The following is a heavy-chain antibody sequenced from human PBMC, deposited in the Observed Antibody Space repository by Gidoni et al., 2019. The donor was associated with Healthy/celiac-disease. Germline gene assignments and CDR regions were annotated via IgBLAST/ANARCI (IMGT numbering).Heavy chain of an antibody. J-gene: IGHJ3*02. Sequence: QVQLVQSGAEVKKPGASVKVSCKASGYTFTDYYMHWVRQAPGQGLEWMGRINPNSGGTNYAQKFQGRVTMTRETSISTAYMELSRLRSDDTAVYYCAKGDITMIVGGDAFDIWGQGTLVTVSS. D-gene: IGHD3-22*01. CDR2: INPNSGGT. CDR1: GYTFTDYY. CDR3: AKGDITMIVGGDAFDI. V-gene: IGHV1-2*06.